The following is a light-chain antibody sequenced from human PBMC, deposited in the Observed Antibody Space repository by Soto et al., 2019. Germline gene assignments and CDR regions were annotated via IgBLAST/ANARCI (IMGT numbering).Light chain of an antibody. CDR2: AAS. J-gene: IGKJ2*01. CDR1: QSVSID. Sequence: EIVMTQSPATLSVSPGERATLSCKASQSVSIDVAWYQQTPGQAPRLLIYAASSRATGIPDRFGGSGSGTDFTLSISRLEPEDFAVYFCQQCGSSPTFGRGTKLDIK. V-gene: IGKV3-20*01. CDR3: QQCGSSPT.